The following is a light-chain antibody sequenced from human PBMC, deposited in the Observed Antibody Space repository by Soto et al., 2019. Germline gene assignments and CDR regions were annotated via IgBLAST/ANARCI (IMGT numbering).Light chain of an antibody. CDR2: SNN. J-gene: IGLJ1*01. Sequence: QSVLTQPPSASGTPGQRVTISCSGSSSNIGSNTVNWYQQLPGTAPKLLIYSNNQRPSGVPDRFSGSKSGTSASLAISGLQPQDEAEYYCAAGDDSMDGYGLGTGTKVTVL. CDR1: SSNIGSNT. V-gene: IGLV1-44*01. CDR3: AAGDDSMDGYG.